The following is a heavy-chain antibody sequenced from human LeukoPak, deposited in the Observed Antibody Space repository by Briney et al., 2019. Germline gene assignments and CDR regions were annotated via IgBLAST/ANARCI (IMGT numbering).Heavy chain of an antibody. CDR3: ARDRRPARTYSGLFDY. CDR2: ISGNDEST. D-gene: IGHD5-12*01. J-gene: IGHJ4*02. V-gene: IGHV3-23*01. CDR1: GFPCSTRG. Sequence: GESLRLSCAVSGFPCSTRGMSWVRQAPGKGLEWVSAISGNDESTFYADSVKGRFTISRDNSRNTLYLQLSSLSAEDSAIHYCARDRRPARTYSGLFDYWGQGTLVTVSS.